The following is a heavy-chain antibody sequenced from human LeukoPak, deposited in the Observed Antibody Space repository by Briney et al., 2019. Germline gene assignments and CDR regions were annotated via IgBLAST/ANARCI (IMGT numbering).Heavy chain of an antibody. CDR2: ISGSGGST. V-gene: IGHV3-23*01. J-gene: IGHJ4*02. Sequence: GGSLRLSCAASGFTFSSYAMSWVRQAPGKGLEWVSAISGSGGSTYYADSVKGRFTISRDNSKNTLYLQMNSLRAEDTAVYYCAREYYDFWSGYRYHYFDYWGQGTLVTVSS. D-gene: IGHD3-3*01. CDR3: AREYYDFWSGYRYHYFDY. CDR1: GFTFSSYA.